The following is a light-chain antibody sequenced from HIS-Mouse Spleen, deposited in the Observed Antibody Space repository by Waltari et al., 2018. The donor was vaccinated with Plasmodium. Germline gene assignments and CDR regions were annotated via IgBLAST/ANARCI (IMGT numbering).Light chain of an antibody. Sequence: EIVLPQSPDFPSVTPKEQVTNTCRASQSIGSSLHWYEQNPDQSPKRLIKYASQSISGVPSRFSGSGSGTEFTLTINSLEAEDAAAYYCHQSNSLRTFGQGTKVEIK. CDR2: YAS. CDR3: HQSNSLRT. V-gene: IGKV6D-21*02. J-gene: IGKJ1*01. CDR1: QSIGSS.